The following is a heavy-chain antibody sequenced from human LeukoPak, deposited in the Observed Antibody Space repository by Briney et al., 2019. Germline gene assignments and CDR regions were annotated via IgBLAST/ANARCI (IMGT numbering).Heavy chain of an antibody. J-gene: IGHJ4*02. CDR1: GFTFSSYA. CDR3: AKEGPTYYDFWSGYSDY. D-gene: IGHD3-3*01. Sequence: GGSLRLSCAASGFTFSSYAMSWVRQAPGKGLEWVSAISGSGGSTYYADSVKGRFTISRDNSKNTLYLQMNSLRAEDTAVYYCAKEGPTYYDFWSGYSDYWGQGTLVTVSS. V-gene: IGHV3-23*01. CDR2: ISGSGGST.